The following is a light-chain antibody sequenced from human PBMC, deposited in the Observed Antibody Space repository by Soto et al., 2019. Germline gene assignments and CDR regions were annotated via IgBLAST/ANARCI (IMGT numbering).Light chain of an antibody. CDR3: QQSYSTPYT. Sequence: DIPMTQSPSSLSASVGDRVTITCRSSQIIVNYLNWYHQKPGRAPDLLIYAASSLQSGVPSRFSGSGSGTDFTLTISSLQPEDFGSYFCQQSYSTPYTFGQGTKLEIK. V-gene: IGKV1-39*01. CDR2: AAS. J-gene: IGKJ2*01. CDR1: QIIVNY.